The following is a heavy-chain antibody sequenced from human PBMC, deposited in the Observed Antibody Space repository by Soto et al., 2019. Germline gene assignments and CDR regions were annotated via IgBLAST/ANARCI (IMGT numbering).Heavy chain of an antibody. Sequence: ASVKVSCKASGYTFTSYGISSVRQAPGQGLEWMGWISAYNGNTNYAQKLQGRVTMTTDTSTSTAYMELRSLRSDDTAVYYCARGAEGGSYSYYGMDVWGQGTTVTVSS. CDR1: GYTFTSYG. V-gene: IGHV1-18*01. CDR3: ARGAEGGSYSYYGMDV. J-gene: IGHJ6*02. D-gene: IGHD1-26*01. CDR2: ISAYNGNT.